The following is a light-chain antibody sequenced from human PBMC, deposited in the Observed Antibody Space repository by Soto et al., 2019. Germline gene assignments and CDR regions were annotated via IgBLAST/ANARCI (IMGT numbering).Light chain of an antibody. J-gene: IGKJ2*01. CDR1: QSVSSN. CDR2: GAS. Sequence: EIVMSQSPATLSVSPGERATLSCRASQSVSSNLAWYQQKPGQAPRLLIYGASTRATGIPVRFSGSGSGTEYTLTISRLQSEDFAVYYCQQYNKWYTFGLGTKLEMK. V-gene: IGKV3-15*01. CDR3: QQYNKWYT.